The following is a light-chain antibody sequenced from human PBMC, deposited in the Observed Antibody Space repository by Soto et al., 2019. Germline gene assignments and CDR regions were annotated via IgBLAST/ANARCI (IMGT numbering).Light chain of an antibody. CDR2: GAS. J-gene: IGKJ5*01. Sequence: IVMTQSPATLSVSPGERATLSCKASHSISSNVAWYQQKPGQAPRLLIYGASTRATGIPARFSGSGSGTDFTLTISSLEPEDFAVYYCQQRSNWPLTFGQGTRLEIK. CDR1: HSISSN. V-gene: IGKV3-15*01. CDR3: QQRSNWPLT.